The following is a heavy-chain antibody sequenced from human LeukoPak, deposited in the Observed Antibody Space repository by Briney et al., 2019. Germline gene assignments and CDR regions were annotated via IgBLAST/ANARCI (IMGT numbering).Heavy chain of an antibody. D-gene: IGHD6-13*01. CDR1: GYTLTSYD. J-gene: IGHJ4*02. V-gene: IGHV1-8*01. CDR3: ATEPGIAAPENY. Sequence: ASVKVSCKASGYTLTSYDINWLGQATGQGLEWMGWMNPNRGNTGYTQKFQGRVTMTRNTSISTAYMELSSLRSEDTAVYYCATEPGIAAPENYWGQGTLVTVSS. CDR2: MNPNRGNT.